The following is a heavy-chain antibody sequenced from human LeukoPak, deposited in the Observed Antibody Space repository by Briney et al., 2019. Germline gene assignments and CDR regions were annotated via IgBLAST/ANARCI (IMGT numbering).Heavy chain of an antibody. Sequence: SETLSLTCTVSGGSISSGGYYWSWIRQHPGKGLEWIGYIYYSGSTYYNPSLKSRVTISVDTSKNQFSLKLSSVTAADTAVYYCARWRTTVTTPGSWWFDPWGQGTLVTVSS. CDR3: ARWRTTVTTPGSWWFDP. V-gene: IGHV4-31*03. CDR1: GGSISSGGYY. J-gene: IGHJ5*02. D-gene: IGHD4-17*01. CDR2: IYYSGST.